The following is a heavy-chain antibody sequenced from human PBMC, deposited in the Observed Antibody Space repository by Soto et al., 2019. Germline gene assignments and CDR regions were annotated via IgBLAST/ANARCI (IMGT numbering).Heavy chain of an antibody. CDR3: AREPSSSWRFDY. V-gene: IGHV1-8*01. CDR1: GYTFASYD. CDR2: MNPNSGNT. D-gene: IGHD6-13*01. J-gene: IGHJ4*02. Sequence: QVQLVQSGAEVKKPGASVKVSCTASGYTFASYDINWVRQATGQGLEWMGWMNPNSGNTGYAQKFQGRVTMTRNTSISTAYMELSSLRSEDTAVYYCAREPSSSWRFDYWGQGTLVTVSS.